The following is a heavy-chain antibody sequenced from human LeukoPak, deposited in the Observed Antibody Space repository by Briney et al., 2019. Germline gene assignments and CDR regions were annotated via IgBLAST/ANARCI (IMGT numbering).Heavy chain of an antibody. CDR1: GFTLSDYY. CDR3: ARSTYQLLPTNFDY. CDR2: ISSSGSPI. J-gene: IGHJ4*02. D-gene: IGHD2-2*01. Sequence: GGSLRLSCAASGFTLSDYYMSWIRQAPGKGLEWVSYISSSGSPIYYADSVKGRFTISRDSAKNSLYLQMNSLRAEDTAVYYCARSTYQLLPTNFDYWGQGTPVTVSS. V-gene: IGHV3-11*01.